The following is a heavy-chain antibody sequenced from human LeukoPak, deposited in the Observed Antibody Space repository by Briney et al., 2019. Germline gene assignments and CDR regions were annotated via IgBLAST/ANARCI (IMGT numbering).Heavy chain of an antibody. CDR3: ARRGDDLWSGNDWFFDL. CDR2: IYYSGST. D-gene: IGHD3-3*01. Sequence: SETLSLTCTVSGGSIGSYYWSWIRQPPGKGLEWIGYIYYSGSTNYNPSLKSRVTISVDTSKNQFSLKLSSVTAADTAVYYCARRGDDLWSGNDWFFDLWGRGTLVTVSS. J-gene: IGHJ2*01. V-gene: IGHV4-59*01. CDR1: GGSIGSYY.